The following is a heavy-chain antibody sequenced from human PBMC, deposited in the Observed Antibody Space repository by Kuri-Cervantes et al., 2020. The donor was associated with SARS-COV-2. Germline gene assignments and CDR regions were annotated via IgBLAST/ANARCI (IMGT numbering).Heavy chain of an antibody. D-gene: IGHD6-13*01. CDR1: GDSIRDYY. CDR3: ARVGEYSSSLDY. CDR2: IYYSGST. Sequence: GSLRLSCNVSGDSIRDYYWNWIRQPPGKGLEWIGYIYYSGSTNYNPSLKSRVTISVDTSKNQFSLKLSSVTAADTAVYYCARVGEYSSSLDYWGQGTLVTVSS. V-gene: IGHV4-59*01. J-gene: IGHJ4*02.